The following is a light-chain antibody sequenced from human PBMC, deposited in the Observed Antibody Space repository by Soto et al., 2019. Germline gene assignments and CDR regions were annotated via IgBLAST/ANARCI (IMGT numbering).Light chain of an antibody. V-gene: IGKV1-27*01. CDR1: QGIGDS. CDR2: GAS. J-gene: IGKJ4*01. Sequence: DIQMTQSPSSLSASVGDRVTITCRASQGIGDSLAWYQPRPGKIPNLLIYGASTLVSGVPSRFSGSGSGTEFTLTISSLQSEDEATYYCQKYNSAPLTFGGGTKVEIK. CDR3: QKYNSAPLT.